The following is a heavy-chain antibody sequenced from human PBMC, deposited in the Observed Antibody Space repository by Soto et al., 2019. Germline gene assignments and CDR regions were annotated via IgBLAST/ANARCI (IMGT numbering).Heavy chain of an antibody. Sequence: QVQLQESGPGLVKPSQTLSLTCTVSGGSISSGGYYWSWIRQHTGKGREWIGYIYYTGSTYYNPSLKRRVTISVDTSKNQFSLKLSSVTAADTAVYYCATLYMVRGVRTFDYWGQGTLVTVSS. V-gene: IGHV4-31*03. J-gene: IGHJ4*02. CDR3: ATLYMVRGVRTFDY. CDR2: IYYTGST. CDR1: GGSISSGGYY. D-gene: IGHD3-10*01.